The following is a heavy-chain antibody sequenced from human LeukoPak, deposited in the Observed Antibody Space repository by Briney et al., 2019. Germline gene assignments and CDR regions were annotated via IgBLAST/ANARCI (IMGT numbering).Heavy chain of an antibody. Sequence: GGSLRLSCAASGFTFSSYAMSWVRQAPGKGLEWVSAISGSGGSTYYADSVKGRLTISRDNSKNTLYLQMNSLRAEDTAVYYCAKRPWYYYDSSGYYDYWGQGTLVTVSS. CDR3: AKRPWYYYDSSGYYDY. J-gene: IGHJ4*02. V-gene: IGHV3-23*01. CDR2: ISGSGGST. D-gene: IGHD3-22*01. CDR1: GFTFSSYA.